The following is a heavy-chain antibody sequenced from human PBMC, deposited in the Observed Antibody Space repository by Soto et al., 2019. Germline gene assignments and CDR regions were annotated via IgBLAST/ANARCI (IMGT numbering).Heavy chain of an antibody. V-gene: IGHV5-51*01. Sequence: GESLKISCKGSGYSFTSYWIGWVRQMPGKGLEWMGIILPPDSTTKYSPSFQGQVTISADKSNRTAYLQWSSLKASDTAMYYCARLRLDCSTTTCYTLYYFDFWGQGTLVTV. CDR1: GYSFTSYW. CDR2: ILPPDSTT. D-gene: IGHD2-2*02. J-gene: IGHJ4*02. CDR3: ARLRLDCSTTTCYTLYYFDF.